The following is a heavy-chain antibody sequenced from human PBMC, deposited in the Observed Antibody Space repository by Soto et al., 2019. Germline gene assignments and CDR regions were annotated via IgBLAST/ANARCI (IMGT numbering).Heavy chain of an antibody. J-gene: IGHJ6*03. V-gene: IGHV4-34*01. Sequence: TSETLSLRCGVEGGSCSGYDGSWIRQPPGKGLEWIGEINHSGSTNYNPSLKSRVTISVDTSKNQFSLKLSSVTAADTAVYYCAREVVVVVAATYYYYSYMAVWGKGTTVTVSS. CDR3: AREVVVVVAATYYYYSYMAV. D-gene: IGHD2-15*01. CDR2: INHSGST. CDR1: GGSCSGYD.